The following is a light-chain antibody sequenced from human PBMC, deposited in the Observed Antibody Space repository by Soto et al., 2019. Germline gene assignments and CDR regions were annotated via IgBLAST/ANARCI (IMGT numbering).Light chain of an antibody. J-gene: IGLJ1*01. V-gene: IGLV2-8*01. Sequence: ALTQPPSASGSPGQSVAISCTGTSSDVGGYNYVSWYQQHPGKAPKLMIYEVNKRPSGVPDRFSGSKSGNTASLTVSGLQAEDEADYYCSSYAGSSNVFGTGTKVTVL. CDR1: SSDVGGYNY. CDR2: EVN. CDR3: SSYAGSSNV.